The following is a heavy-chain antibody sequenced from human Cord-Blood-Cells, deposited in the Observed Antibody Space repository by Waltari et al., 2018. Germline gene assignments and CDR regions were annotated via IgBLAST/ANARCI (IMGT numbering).Heavy chain of an antibody. CDR2: IFSNDEK. CDR3: ARSQKDIVVVPAAFNWFDP. D-gene: IGHD2-2*01. CDR1: GFSLSNARMG. Sequence: QVTLKESGPVLVKPTETLTLTCTVSGFSLSNARMGVSWIRHPPGTALEWFAHIFSNDEKSYSTSLKSRLTISKDTSKSQVVLTMTNMDPVDTATYYCARSQKDIVVVPAAFNWFDPWGQGTLVTVSS. V-gene: IGHV2-26*01. J-gene: IGHJ5*02.